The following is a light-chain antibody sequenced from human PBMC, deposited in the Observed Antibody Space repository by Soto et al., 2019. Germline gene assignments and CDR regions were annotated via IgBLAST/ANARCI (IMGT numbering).Light chain of an antibody. Sequence: DVQMTQSPSTLSASLGARVTITCRASQSISSWLAWYQQKPGKAPKLLIYKASTLESGVPSRFSGSGSGAEFTLTISSLQPDDFATYYCQQYNNYSWTFGQGTKVEIK. CDR3: QQYNNYSWT. CDR2: KAS. J-gene: IGKJ1*01. CDR1: QSISSW. V-gene: IGKV1-5*03.